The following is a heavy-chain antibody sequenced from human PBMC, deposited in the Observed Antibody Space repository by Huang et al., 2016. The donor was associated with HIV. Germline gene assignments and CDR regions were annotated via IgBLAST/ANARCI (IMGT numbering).Heavy chain of an antibody. Sequence: QLRESGPGLVTPSETLSLTCSASGTSMTSSTFYWGWFRQPPGRGLGWIGSVYFLGNTDHNPSLKSRVTISIDTANKQYSMRLTSVTAADTAVYFCAREVRSVDTDRPDGYYYRGLDVWGQGTTVMVSS. CDR2: VYFLGNT. J-gene: IGHJ6*02. CDR1: GTSMTSSTFY. CDR3: AREVRSVDTDRPDGYYYRGLDV. V-gene: IGHV4-39*02. D-gene: IGHD2-2*03.